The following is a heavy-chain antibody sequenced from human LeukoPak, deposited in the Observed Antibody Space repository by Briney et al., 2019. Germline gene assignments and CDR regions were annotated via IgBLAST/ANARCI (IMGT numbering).Heavy chain of an antibody. Sequence: NASETLSLTCTVSGYSISSGYYWGWIRQPPGKGLEWIGSIYHSGSTYYNPSLKSRVTISVDTSKNQFSLKLSSVTAADTAVYYCARADGSSWEEDDWFDPWGQGTLVTVSS. J-gene: IGHJ5*02. V-gene: IGHV4-38-2*02. D-gene: IGHD6-13*01. CDR1: GYSISSGYY. CDR2: IYHSGST. CDR3: ARADGSSWEEDDWFDP.